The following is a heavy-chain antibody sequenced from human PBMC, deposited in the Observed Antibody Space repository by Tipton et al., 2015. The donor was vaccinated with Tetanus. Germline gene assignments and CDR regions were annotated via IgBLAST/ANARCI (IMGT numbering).Heavy chain of an antibody. CDR3: AREGQWLGSDAFDV. Sequence: SGFNFNNFAMHWVRQAPGKGLEWLAVSLYDGTTTRHSDSVKGRFTISRDNAKNSLFLQMDGLRGDDTAVYYCAREGQWLGSDAFDVWGRGTMVTVSS. CDR1: GFNFNNFA. CDR2: SLYDGTTT. D-gene: IGHD6-19*01. V-gene: IGHV3-33*05. J-gene: IGHJ3*01.